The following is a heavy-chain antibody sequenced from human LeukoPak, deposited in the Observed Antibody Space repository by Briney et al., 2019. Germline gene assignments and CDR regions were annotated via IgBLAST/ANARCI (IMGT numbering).Heavy chain of an antibody. CDR1: GGSISSSSYY. V-gene: IGHV4-39*07. D-gene: IGHD6-6*01. CDR3: ARVSPTVLAARAPFDY. CDR2: IYYSGST. J-gene: IGHJ4*02. Sequence: PSETLSLTCTVSGGSISSSSYYWGWIRQPPGKGLEWIGSIYYSGSTYYNPSLKSRVTISVDTSKNQFSLKLSSVTAADTAVYYCARVSPTVLAARAPFDYWGQGTLVTVSS.